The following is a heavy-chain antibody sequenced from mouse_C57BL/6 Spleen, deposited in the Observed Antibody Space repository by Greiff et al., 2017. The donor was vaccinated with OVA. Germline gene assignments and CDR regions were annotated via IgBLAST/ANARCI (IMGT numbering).Heavy chain of an antibody. CDR2: IWSGGST. D-gene: IGHD2-4*01. CDR1: GFSLTSYG. Sequence: VQLKQSGPGLVQPSQSLSITCTVSGFSLTSYGVHWVRQPPGKGLEWLGVIWSGGSTDYNAAFISRLSISKDNSKSQVFFKMNSLQADDTAIYYCAKSKYYYDYDGYFDYWGQGTTLTVSS. J-gene: IGHJ2*01. CDR3: AKSKYYYDYDGYFDY. V-gene: IGHV2-4*01.